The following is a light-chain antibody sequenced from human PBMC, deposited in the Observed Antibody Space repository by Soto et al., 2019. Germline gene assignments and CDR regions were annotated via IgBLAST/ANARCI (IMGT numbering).Light chain of an antibody. J-gene: IGKJ2*01. Sequence: EIVLTQSPATLSLSPGERATLSCRASQSVSSYLAWYQQKPGQAPRLLIYDASNRATGIPARFSGSGSGTDFTLTISSLEPEDFAVYYCQPLSNWPPRYTFGQGTKLEIK. V-gene: IGKV3-11*01. CDR3: QPLSNWPPRYT. CDR1: QSVSSY. CDR2: DAS.